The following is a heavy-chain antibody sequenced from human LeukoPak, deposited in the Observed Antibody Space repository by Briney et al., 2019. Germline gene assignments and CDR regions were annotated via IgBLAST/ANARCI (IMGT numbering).Heavy chain of an antibody. CDR1: GGSISSGSYY. CDR3: AREERGIVVVIDY. CDR2: IYTSGST. D-gene: IGHD3-22*01. J-gene: IGHJ4*02. V-gene: IGHV4-61*09. Sequence: RASQTLSLTCTVSGGSISSGSYYWSWIRQPAGKGLEWIGHIYTSGSTNYNPSLKSRVTISVDTSKNQFSLKLSSVTAADTAVYYCAREERGIVVVIDYWGQGTLVTVSS.